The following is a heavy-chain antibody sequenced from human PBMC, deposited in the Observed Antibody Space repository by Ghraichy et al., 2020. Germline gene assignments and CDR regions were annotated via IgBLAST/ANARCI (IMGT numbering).Heavy chain of an antibody. CDR2: IYNSGST. Sequence: SETLSLSCTVSGGSISSSTYYWGWIRQPTGKGLEWIGSIYNSGSTYYNPSLKSRVTISVDTSKNQFSLKLSSVTAADTAVYYCARAPVGPTKYFDCWGQGTLVTVSS. D-gene: IGHD1-26*01. V-gene: IGHV4-39*01. CDR1: GGSISSSTYY. CDR3: ARAPVGPTKYFDC. J-gene: IGHJ4*02.